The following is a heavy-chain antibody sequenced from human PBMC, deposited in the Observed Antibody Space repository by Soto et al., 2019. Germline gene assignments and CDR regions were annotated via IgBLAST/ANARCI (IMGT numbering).Heavy chain of an antibody. D-gene: IGHD3-10*01. CDR1: GGPISSSDYY. Sequence: PSETLSLTCTVSGGPISSSDYYWSWIRQPPGKGLEWIGYASYSGTSYYNPSLKSRVTISVDTSKNQFSLKLSSVTAADTAVYYCARVLSFYGSGSSLDYWGQGTLVTVST. J-gene: IGHJ4*02. CDR2: ASYSGTS. CDR3: ARVLSFYGSGSSLDY. V-gene: IGHV4-30-4*01.